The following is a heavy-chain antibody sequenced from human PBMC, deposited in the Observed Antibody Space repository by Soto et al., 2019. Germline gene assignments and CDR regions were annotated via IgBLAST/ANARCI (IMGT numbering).Heavy chain of an antibody. CDR3: ARRVYCSGGSCYPIDI. D-gene: IGHD2-15*01. V-gene: IGHV4-34*01. CDR2: INHSGST. CDR1: GGSFSGYY. Sequence: QVQLQQWGAGLLKPSETLSLACAVYGGSFSGYYWSWIRQPPGKGLEWIGEINHSGSTNYNPSLKSRVTISVDTSKNQFALKLGSVTAADTAVYYCARRVYCSGGSCYPIDIWGQGTMVTVSS. J-gene: IGHJ3*02.